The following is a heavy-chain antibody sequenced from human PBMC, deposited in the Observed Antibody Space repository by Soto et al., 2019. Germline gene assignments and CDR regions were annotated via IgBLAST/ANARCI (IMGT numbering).Heavy chain of an antibody. D-gene: IGHD4-17*01. CDR1: GFTFSSYG. V-gene: IGHV3-30*18. J-gene: IGHJ4*02. Sequence: QVQLVESGGGVVQPGRSLRLSCAASGFTFSSYGMHWVRQAPGKGLEWVAVISYDGSNKYYADSVKGRFTISRDNSKNTLYLQMNSLRAEDTAVYYCAKDPGGDDYGEWAMGFFDYWGQGTLVTVSS. CDR3: AKDPGGDDYGEWAMGFFDY. CDR2: ISYDGSNK.